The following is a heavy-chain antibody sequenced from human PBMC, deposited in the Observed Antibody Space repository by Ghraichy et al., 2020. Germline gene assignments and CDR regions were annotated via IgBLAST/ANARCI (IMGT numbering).Heavy chain of an antibody. CDR1: GFTFSNYA. D-gene: IGHD2-2*01. V-gene: IGHV3-23*01. J-gene: IGHJ4*02. CDR2: ISGSTDTA. Sequence: GGSLRLSCAASGFTFSNYAMSWVRQAPGKGLEWVSGISGSTDTAYYADSVKGRFTISRDNSKNTLFLQMNSLRAEDTAVYYCAKGLMFSRYCTTISCSIYWGQGTLVTVSS. CDR3: AKGLMFSRYCTTISCSIY.